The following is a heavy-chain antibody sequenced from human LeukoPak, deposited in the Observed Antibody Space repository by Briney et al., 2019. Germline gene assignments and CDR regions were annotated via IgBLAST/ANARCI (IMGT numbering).Heavy chain of an antibody. CDR2: ITSNGNNK. D-gene: IGHD1-26*01. Sequence: PGGSLRLSCAASGFTFRSYTMNWVRQAPGKGLEWVSSITSNGNNKYYTDSVKGRFTISRDNANNSLYLQMSSLRAEDTAVYYCARGVGAPDYWGQGTLVTVSS. J-gene: IGHJ4*02. V-gene: IGHV3-21*06. CDR3: ARGVGAPDY. CDR1: GFTFRSYT.